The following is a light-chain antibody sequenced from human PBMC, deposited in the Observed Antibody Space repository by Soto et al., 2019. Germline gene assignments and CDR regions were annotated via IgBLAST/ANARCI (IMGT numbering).Light chain of an antibody. CDR3: QQYNNGWS. Sequence: EIMMYQSPATLSVYKGERATLSCRASQSVRSNLGWYQQKPGQAPRLLIFGATTRATGVPARFSGSGSGTEFTLTISSLQSEDFAVYYCQQYNNGWSFGQ. V-gene: IGKV3-15*01. CDR2: GAT. J-gene: IGKJ1*01. CDR1: QSVRSN.